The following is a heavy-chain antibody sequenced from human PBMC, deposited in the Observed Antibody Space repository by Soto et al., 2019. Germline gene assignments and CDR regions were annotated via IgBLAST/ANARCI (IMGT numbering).Heavy chain of an antibody. J-gene: IGHJ4*02. CDR3: PRRTNGSLGY. CDR1: GFTFSDYT. CDR2: ILSDYNT. Sequence: EVQLLESGGGLAQPGGSLTLSCAASGFTFSDYTMSWVRQAPGQVLECISVILSDYNTFYSGSVRGRSTNSRHNAKNTLSLQMNSLSAEHTPIYYCPRRTNGSLGYRGQGALVPVSS. V-gene: IGHV3-23*03. D-gene: IGHD2-8*01.